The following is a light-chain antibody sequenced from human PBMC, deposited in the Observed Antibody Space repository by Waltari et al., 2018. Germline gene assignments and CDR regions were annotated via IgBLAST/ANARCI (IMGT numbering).Light chain of an antibody. Sequence: QAELTQPPSVSKGLRQTATLICTGNSNKVGGQGETWLQQHQGHPPKLLSSRNNDRPSGISERLSASRSGDPAFLTITGLQPEDEAEYYCSAWDTSLGAWVFGGGTKLTVL. V-gene: IGLV10-54*01. CDR2: RNN. CDR3: SAWDTSLGAWV. CDR1: SNKVGGQG. J-gene: IGLJ3*02.